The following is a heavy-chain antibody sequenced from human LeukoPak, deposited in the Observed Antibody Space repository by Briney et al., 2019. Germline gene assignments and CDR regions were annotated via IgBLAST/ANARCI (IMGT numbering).Heavy chain of an antibody. CDR1: GFTVSSNY. CDR2: IYSGGST. Sequence: GGSLRLSCAASGFTVSSNYMSWVRQAPGKGLEWVSVIYSGGSTYYADSVKGRFTIPRDNSKNTLYLQMNSLRAEDTAVYYCARDLGSSGSDAFDIWGQGTMVTVSS. CDR3: ARDLGSSGSDAFDI. V-gene: IGHV3-53*01. D-gene: IGHD3-22*01. J-gene: IGHJ3*02.